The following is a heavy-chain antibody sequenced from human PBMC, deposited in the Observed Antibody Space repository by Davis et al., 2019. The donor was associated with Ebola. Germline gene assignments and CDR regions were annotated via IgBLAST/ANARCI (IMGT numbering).Heavy chain of an antibody. J-gene: IGHJ6*02. CDR2: ISSHGGST. CDR1: GFTFSSFA. Sequence: GESLKISCSASGFTFSSFAMHWVRHAPGKGLEYVSAISSHGGSTYYADSVKGRFTISRDNSKNTLYLQMSSLRAEDTAVYYCVNRYSSGWVPHYYYYGMDVWGQGTTVTVSS. D-gene: IGHD6-19*01. CDR3: VNRYSSGWVPHYYYYGMDV. V-gene: IGHV3-64D*08.